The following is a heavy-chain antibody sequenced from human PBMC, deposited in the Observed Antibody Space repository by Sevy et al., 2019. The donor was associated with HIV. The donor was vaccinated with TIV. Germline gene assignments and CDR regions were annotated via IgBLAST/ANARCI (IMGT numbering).Heavy chain of an antibody. CDR2: ISGYNGNT. D-gene: IGHD3-3*02. CDR1: EKTFTSYG. Sequence: ASVKVSCKASEKTFTSYGFSWVRQAPGQGLEWMGWISGYNGNTNYAQKFQGRVTMTTDTSKSTAYMELRSLRSDDTAVYYCTGGTIALRSFDYWGQGTLVTVSS. V-gene: IGHV1-18*01. J-gene: IGHJ4*02. CDR3: TGGTIALRSFDY.